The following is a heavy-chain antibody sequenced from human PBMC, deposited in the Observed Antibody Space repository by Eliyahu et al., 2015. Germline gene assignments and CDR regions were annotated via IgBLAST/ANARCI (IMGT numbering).Heavy chain of an antibody. CDR3: ALEGGSSGPRWFDP. V-gene: IGHV1-69*01. J-gene: IGHJ5*02. Sequence: EVKKPGSSVKVSCKASGGTFSSYTISWVRQAPGQGLEWMGGINPIFGTPNYAQKFQGRVTITADESSSNAYMELSSLRSEDTAVYYCALEGGSSGPRWFDPWGPGTLVTVSS. CDR1: GGTFSSYT. D-gene: IGHD6-19*01. CDR2: INPIFGTP.